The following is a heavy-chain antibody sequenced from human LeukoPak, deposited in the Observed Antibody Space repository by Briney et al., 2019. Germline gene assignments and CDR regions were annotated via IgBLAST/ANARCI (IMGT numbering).Heavy chain of an antibody. V-gene: IGHV4-30-2*01. CDR1: GGSISSGGYY. CDR3: ARRIPIANIAARGAFDY. CDR2: IYHSGST. Sequence: SETLSLTCTVSGGSISSGGYYWSWIRQPPGKGLEWIGYIYHSGSTYYNPSLKSRVTISVDTSKNQFSLKLSSVTAADTAVYYCARRIPIANIAARGAFDYWGQGTLVTVSS. J-gene: IGHJ4*02. D-gene: IGHD6-6*01.